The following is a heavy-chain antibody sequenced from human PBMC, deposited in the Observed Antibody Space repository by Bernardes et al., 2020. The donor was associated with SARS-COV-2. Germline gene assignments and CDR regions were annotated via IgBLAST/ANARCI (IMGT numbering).Heavy chain of an antibody. V-gene: IGHV6-1*01. CDR1: GDRVSTNTAA. CDR3: ARGSSDPHAFDI. J-gene: IGHJ3*02. CDR2: TYYRSKWYN. Sequence: SQTLSLTCGISGDRVSTNTAAWHWIRQSPSRGLEWLGRTYYRSKWYNDYAVSVKSRITIAPDTSKNQFSLHLNSVTPEDTAVYYCARGSSDPHAFDIWGQGTMVTVSS. D-gene: IGHD3-22*01.